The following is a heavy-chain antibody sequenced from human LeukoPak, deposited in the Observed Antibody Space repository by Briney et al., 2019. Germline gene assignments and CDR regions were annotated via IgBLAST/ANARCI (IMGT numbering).Heavy chain of an antibody. CDR1: GFTFSSYA. V-gene: IGHV3-23*01. Sequence: PGGSLRLSCAASGFTFSSYAMSWVRQAPGKGLEWVSAISGSGGSTYYADSVKGRFTISRDNSKNTLYLQMNSLRAEDTAVYYCAKSPGGIYSTNTGSSAFRLFDYWGQGTLVTVSS. J-gene: IGHJ4*02. D-gene: IGHD6-13*01. CDR3: AKSPGGIYSTNTGSSAFRLFDY. CDR2: ISGSGGST.